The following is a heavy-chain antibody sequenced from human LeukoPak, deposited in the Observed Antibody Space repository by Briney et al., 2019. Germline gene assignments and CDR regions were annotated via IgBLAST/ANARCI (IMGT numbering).Heavy chain of an antibody. CDR1: GFTFNTHD. J-gene: IGHJ3*02. V-gene: IGHV3-30*02. Sequence: GGSLRLSCAASGFTFNTHDMHWVRQAPGKGLEWVTFIHYDGGYNYYADSVKGRSTISREDSKNTLYLQMNSLRAEDTAVYYCAKDRRHSDASGYYSHDGFDIWGQGTMVTVSS. D-gene: IGHD3-22*01. CDR2: IHYDGGYN. CDR3: AKDRRHSDASGYYSHDGFDI.